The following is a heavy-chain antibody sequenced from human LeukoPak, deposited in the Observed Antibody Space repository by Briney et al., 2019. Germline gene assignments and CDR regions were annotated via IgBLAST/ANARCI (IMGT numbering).Heavy chain of an antibody. Sequence: GGSLRLSCAASGFIFSSYAMHWVRQAPGKGLEWVSAVSGSGGTTYYADSVKGRFTISRDNSKNTLYLQMNSLRAEDTAVYYCAKDGYDSSGYRQYYFDYWGQGTLVTVSS. CDR1: GFIFSSYA. D-gene: IGHD3-22*01. J-gene: IGHJ4*02. V-gene: IGHV3-23*01. CDR3: AKDGYDSSGYRQYYFDY. CDR2: VSGSGGTT.